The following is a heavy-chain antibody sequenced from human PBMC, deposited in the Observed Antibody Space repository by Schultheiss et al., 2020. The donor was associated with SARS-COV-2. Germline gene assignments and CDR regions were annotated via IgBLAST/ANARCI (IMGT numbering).Heavy chain of an antibody. CDR3: ARDRGIAAAGYLDY. CDR2: ISYDGSNK. CDR1: GFTFSSYA. D-gene: IGHD6-13*01. Sequence: GESLKISCAASGFTFSSYAMHWVRQAPGKGLEWVAVISYDGSNKYYADSVKGRFTISRDNSKNTLYLQMNSLRAEDTAVYYCARDRGIAAAGYLDYWGQGTLVTVSS. J-gene: IGHJ4*02. V-gene: IGHV3-30-3*01.